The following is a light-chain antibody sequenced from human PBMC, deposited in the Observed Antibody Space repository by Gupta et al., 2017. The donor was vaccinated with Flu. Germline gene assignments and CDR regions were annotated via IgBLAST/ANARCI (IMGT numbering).Light chain of an antibody. CDR2: EVN. CDR3: SSYTGSSTL. J-gene: IGLJ2*01. V-gene: IGLV2-14*01. CDR1: SSDVGGYNY. Sequence: QSALTQPASVSGAPGQSITTSCTGTSSDVGGYNYVSWYQQHPGKAPKLMIFEVNNRPSGVSNRFSGSKSGNTASLTISGLQAEDEAHYYCSSYTGSSTLFGGGTKLTVL.